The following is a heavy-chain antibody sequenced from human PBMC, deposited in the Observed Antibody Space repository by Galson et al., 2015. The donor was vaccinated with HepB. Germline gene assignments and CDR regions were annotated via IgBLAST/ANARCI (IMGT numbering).Heavy chain of an antibody. V-gene: IGHV3-74*01. CDR2: INSDGSST. CDR1: GFTFNDYA. Sequence: SLRLSCAASGFTFNDYAMHWVRQAPGKGLVWVSGINSDGSSTNYADSVKGRFTITRDNAENTLYLQMNSLRVEDTAVYYCARGGGNSGSFPGFDYWGQGTLVTVSS. J-gene: IGHJ4*02. CDR3: ARGGGNSGSFPGFDY. D-gene: IGHD1-26*01.